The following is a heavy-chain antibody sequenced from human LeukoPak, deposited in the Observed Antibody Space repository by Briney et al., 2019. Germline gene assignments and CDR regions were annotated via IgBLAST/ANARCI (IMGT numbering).Heavy chain of an antibody. J-gene: IGHJ4*02. D-gene: IGHD3-22*01. CDR3: ARSTPPDYYESSGYPDY. CDR1: GDAIGRGTYF. Sequence: PSETLSLTCTVSGDAIGRGTYFWGWIRQPPGKGLEWIGAMYFVGRAYRNPSLKSRVTISFDTAKNQFSLKLTSVTAADTGVYYCARSTPPDYYESSGYPDYWGQGTLVTVSS. CDR2: MYFVGRA. V-gene: IGHV4-39*01.